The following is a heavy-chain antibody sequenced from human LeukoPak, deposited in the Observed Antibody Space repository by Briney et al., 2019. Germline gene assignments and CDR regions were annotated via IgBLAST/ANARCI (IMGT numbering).Heavy chain of an antibody. D-gene: IGHD5-24*01. V-gene: IGHV5-51*01. J-gene: IGHJ4*02. Sequence: GESLQISCKGSGYTFTKYWIGWVRQTPGKGLECMGIIYPGDSDTRYSPSFQGQVTISADKSISTAYLQWSSLKASDTAMYYCARRDMATNTPFDYWGQGTLVTVSS. CDR3: ARRDMATNTPFDY. CDR1: GYTFTKYW. CDR2: IYPGDSDT.